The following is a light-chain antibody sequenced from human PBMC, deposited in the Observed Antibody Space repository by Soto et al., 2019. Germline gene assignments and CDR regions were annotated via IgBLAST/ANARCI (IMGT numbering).Light chain of an antibody. CDR3: SSYTSASALGI. V-gene: IGLV2-14*01. CDR2: EVN. CDR1: RSDVGGYNY. J-gene: IGLJ2*01. Sequence: QSALTQPASVSGSPGQSITISCTGSRSDVGGYNYVSWYRQHPGEAPKLIIFEVNNRPSGISNRFTGSKSGNTASLTISGLQVEDEALYFCSSYTSASALGIFGGGTKLTVL.